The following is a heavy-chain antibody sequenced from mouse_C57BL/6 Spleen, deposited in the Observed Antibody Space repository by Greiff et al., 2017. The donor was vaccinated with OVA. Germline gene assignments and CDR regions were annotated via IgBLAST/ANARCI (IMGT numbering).Heavy chain of an antibody. V-gene: IGHV1-69*01. CDR2: IDPSDSYT. Sequence: VQLQQPGAELVMPGASVKLSCKASGYTFTSYWMHWVKQRPGQGLEWIGEIDPSDSYTNYNQKFKGKSTLTVDKSSSTAYMQLSSLTSEDSAVYYCARGYYGSSSYFDYWGQGTTLTFSS. CDR3: ARGYYGSSSYFDY. J-gene: IGHJ2*01. D-gene: IGHD1-1*01. CDR1: GYTFTSYW.